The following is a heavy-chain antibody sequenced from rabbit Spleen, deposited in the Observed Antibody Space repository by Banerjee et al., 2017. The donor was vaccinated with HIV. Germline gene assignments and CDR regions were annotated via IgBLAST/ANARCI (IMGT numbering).Heavy chain of an antibody. CDR3: ARSADRNLYCPDYFDL. V-gene: IGHV1S40*01. CDR1: GFSFSSSDY. Sequence: QSLEESGGDLVKPGASLTLTCTASGFSFSSSDYMCWVHQAPGKGLEWIACINAGSSGSTYYASWAKGRFTISKTSSTTVTLQMTSLTAADTATYFCARSADRNLYCPDYFDLWGQGTLVTVS. J-gene: IGHJ4*01. D-gene: IGHD1-1*01. CDR2: INAGSSGST.